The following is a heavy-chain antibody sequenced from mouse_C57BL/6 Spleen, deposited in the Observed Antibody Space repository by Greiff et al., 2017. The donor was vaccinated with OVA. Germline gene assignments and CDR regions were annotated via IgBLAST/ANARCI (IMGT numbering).Heavy chain of an antibody. Sequence: VKLQESGAELARPGASVKMSCKASGYTFTSYTMHWVKQRPGQGLEWIGYINPSSGYTKYNQKFKDKATLTADKSSSTAYMQLSSLTSEDSAVYYCARGHYAMDYWGQGTSVTVSS. V-gene: IGHV1-4*01. J-gene: IGHJ4*01. CDR1: GYTFTSYT. CDR3: ARGHYAMDY. CDR2: INPSSGYT.